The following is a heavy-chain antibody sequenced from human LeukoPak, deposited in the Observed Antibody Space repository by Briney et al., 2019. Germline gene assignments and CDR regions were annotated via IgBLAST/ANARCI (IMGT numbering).Heavy chain of an antibody. CDR1: GGSISSYY. CDR3: ARGDSSSWYYFDY. CDR2: IYYSGST. Sequence: SETLSLTCTVSGGSISSYYWNWIRQPPGKGLEWIGYIYYSGSTNYNPSLKSRVTISADTSKNQFSLKLSSVTAADTAVYYCARGDSSSWYYFDYWGQGTLVTVSS. J-gene: IGHJ4*02. D-gene: IGHD6-13*01. V-gene: IGHV4-59*01.